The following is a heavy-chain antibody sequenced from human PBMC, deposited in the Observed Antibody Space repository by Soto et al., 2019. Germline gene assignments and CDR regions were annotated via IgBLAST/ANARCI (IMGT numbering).Heavy chain of an antibody. Sequence: PSETLSLTCAVNGGSGGSFSGYYWSWIRQPPGKGLEYIGYISYSGSTNYNPSLKSRVTTSLDTSKDQFSLKLSSVTAADTAIYYCASLNFDILTGYYAFDLWGQGTMVTVSS. J-gene: IGHJ3*01. CDR3: ASLNFDILTGYYAFDL. CDR1: GGSFSGYY. D-gene: IGHD3-9*01. CDR2: ISYSGST. V-gene: IGHV4-59*08.